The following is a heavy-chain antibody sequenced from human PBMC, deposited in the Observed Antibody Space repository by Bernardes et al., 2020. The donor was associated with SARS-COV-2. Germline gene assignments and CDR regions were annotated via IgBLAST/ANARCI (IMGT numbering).Heavy chain of an antibody. V-gene: IGHV3-21*05. CDR1: GFIFSDYS. Sequence: GGSLRLSCVASGFIFSDYSMNWFRQAPGKGLEWMSHIGSSSTYIYYADSVKGRFTTSRDNARKSLYLEMNSLRAEDTAVYYCCTTGIGDGFEIWGQGTTVTVSS. J-gene: IGHJ3*02. CDR3: CTTGIGDGFEI. CDR2: IGSSSTYI. D-gene: IGHD2-8*01.